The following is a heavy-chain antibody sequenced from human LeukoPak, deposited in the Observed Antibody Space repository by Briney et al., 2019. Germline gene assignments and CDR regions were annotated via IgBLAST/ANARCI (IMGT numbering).Heavy chain of an antibody. Sequence: SETLSLTCTVSGYSISSGYYWGWIRQPPGKGLEWIGSIYHSGSTYYNPSLKSRVTISVDTSKNQFSLKLSSVTAAGTAVYYCATELRWKEYWGQGTLVTVSS. CDR2: IYHSGST. D-gene: IGHD4-23*01. CDR1: GYSISSGYY. V-gene: IGHV4-38-2*02. J-gene: IGHJ4*02. CDR3: ATELRWKEY.